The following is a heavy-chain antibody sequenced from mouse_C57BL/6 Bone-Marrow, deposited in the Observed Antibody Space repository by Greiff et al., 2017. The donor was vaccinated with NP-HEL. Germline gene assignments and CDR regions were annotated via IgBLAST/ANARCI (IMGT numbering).Heavy chain of an antibody. CDR3: TKDGQAWFAY. J-gene: IGHJ3*01. V-gene: IGHV14-4*01. CDR1: GFNIKDDY. CDR2: IDPENGDT. Sequence: VQLQQSGAELVRPGASVKLSCTASGFNIKDDYMHWVKQRPEPGLEWIGWIDPENGDTEYASKFQGKATITADTSSNTAYLQLSSRTSEDTAVYYCTKDGQAWFAYGGQGTLVTVSA. D-gene: IGHD2-3*01.